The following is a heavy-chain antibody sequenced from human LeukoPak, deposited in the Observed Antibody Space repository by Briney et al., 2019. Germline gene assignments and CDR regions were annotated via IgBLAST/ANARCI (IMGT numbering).Heavy chain of an antibody. Sequence: ASVKVSCKASGYTFTSYGISWVRQAPGQGLEWMGWISAYNGNTNYAQKFQGRVTMTRDTSISTAYMELSRLRSDDTAVYYCARDPPTYYYDSSGFSEFDYWGQGTRVTVSS. CDR1: GYTFTSYG. D-gene: IGHD3-22*01. V-gene: IGHV1-18*01. CDR2: ISAYNGNT. J-gene: IGHJ4*02. CDR3: ARDPPTYYYDSSGFSEFDY.